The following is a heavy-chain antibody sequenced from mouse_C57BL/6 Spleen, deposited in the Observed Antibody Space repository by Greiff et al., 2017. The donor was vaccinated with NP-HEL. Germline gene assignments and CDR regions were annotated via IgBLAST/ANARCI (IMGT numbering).Heavy chain of an antibody. D-gene: IGHD2-3*01. CDR2: INPNYGTT. Sequence: EVKLMESGPELVKPGASVKISCKASGYSFTDYNMNWVKQSNGKSLEWIGVINPNYGTTSYNQKFKGKATLTVDQSSSTAYMQLNSLTSEDSAVYYCERSRLLHAMDYWGQGTSVTVSS. V-gene: IGHV1-39*01. CDR3: ERSRLLHAMDY. CDR1: GYSFTDYN. J-gene: IGHJ4*01.